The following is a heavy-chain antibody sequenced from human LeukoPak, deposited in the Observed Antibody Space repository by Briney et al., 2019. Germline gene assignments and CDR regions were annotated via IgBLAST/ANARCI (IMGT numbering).Heavy chain of an antibody. J-gene: IGHJ4*02. CDR2: MNPNSGNT. CDR1: GYTFTSCD. Sequence: WASVKVSCKASGYTFTSCDINWVRQATGQGLEWMGWMNPNSGNTGYAQKFQGRVTMTRNTSISTAYMELSSLRSEDTAVYYCARYYDSSGYDFDYWGQGTLVTVSS. V-gene: IGHV1-8*01. D-gene: IGHD3-22*01. CDR3: ARYYDSSGYDFDY.